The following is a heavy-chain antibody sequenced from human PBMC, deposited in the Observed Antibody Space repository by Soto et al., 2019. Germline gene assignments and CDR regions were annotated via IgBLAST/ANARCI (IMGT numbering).Heavy chain of an antibody. CDR3: AKVVVGATSHSDFDS. J-gene: IGHJ4*02. CDR1: GGSLSGYY. D-gene: IGHD2-15*01. CDR2: INHRGSS. Sequence: QVQLQQWGAGVVKPSETLSLTCAVSGGSLSGYYWSWIRQSPGKGLEWIGEINHRGSSDYNPFLKSRVTISIDASKNQFSLELSSVTAADTAIYYCAKVVVGATSHSDFDSWGQGTLVTVSS. V-gene: IGHV4-34*01.